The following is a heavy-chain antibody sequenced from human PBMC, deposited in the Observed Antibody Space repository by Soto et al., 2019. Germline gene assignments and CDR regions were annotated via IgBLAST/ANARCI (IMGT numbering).Heavy chain of an antibody. D-gene: IGHD1-7*01. J-gene: IGHJ6*02. V-gene: IGHV3-33*01. Sequence: QVQLVESGGGVVQPGRSLRLSCAASGFTFSSYGMHWVRQAPGKGLEWVAVIWDDGSNKYYADSVKGRFTISSDKSKNTLYLQMNSRRAEDKAVYYCAREKLELPFYYYYYGLDVWGQGTTVTFSS. CDR1: GFTFSSYG. CDR3: AREKLELPFYYYYYGLDV. CDR2: IWDDGSNK.